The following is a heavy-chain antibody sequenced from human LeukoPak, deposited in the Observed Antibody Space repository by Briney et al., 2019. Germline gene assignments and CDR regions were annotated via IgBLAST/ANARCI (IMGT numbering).Heavy chain of an antibody. D-gene: IGHD6-19*01. CDR1: GHTFTSYY. CDR3: ARAGEQWLVGSLDY. CDR2: INPSGGST. Sequence: ASVKVSCKASGHTFTSYYMHWVRQAPGQGLEWMGIINPSGGSTSYAQKFQGRVTMTRDMSTSTVYMELSRLRSDDTAVYYCARAGEQWLVGSLDYWGQGTLVTVSS. J-gene: IGHJ4*02. V-gene: IGHV1-46*01.